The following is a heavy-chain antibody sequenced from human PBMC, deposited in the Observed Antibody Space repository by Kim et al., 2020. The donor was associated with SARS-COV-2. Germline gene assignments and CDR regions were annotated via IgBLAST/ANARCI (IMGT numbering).Heavy chain of an antibody. CDR1: GFTFSGSA. Sequence: GGSLRLSCATSGFTFSGSAIRWVRQASGKGLEWVGRIRNKANNYATASAASVKGRFIISRDDSKNTAYLQMDSLQTEDTAVYYCTRYYDDSGRAFDIWGQGTMVTVSS. CDR2: IRNKANNYAT. D-gene: IGHD3-22*01. V-gene: IGHV3-73*01. CDR3: TRYYDDSGRAFDI. J-gene: IGHJ3*02.